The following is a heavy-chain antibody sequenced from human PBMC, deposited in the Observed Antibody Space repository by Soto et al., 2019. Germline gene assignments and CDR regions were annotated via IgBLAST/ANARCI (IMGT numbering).Heavy chain of an antibody. J-gene: IGHJ5*02. CDR3: ARDSGSSSWLVQNNWFDP. CDR1: GYTFTGYY. CDR2: INPNSGGT. Sequence: ASVKVSCKASGYTFTGYYMHWVRQAPGQGLEWMGWINPNSGGTNYAQKFQGWVTMTRDTSISTAYMELSRLRSDDTAVYYCARDSGSSSWLVQNNWFDPWGQGTLVTVSS. D-gene: IGHD6-13*01. V-gene: IGHV1-2*04.